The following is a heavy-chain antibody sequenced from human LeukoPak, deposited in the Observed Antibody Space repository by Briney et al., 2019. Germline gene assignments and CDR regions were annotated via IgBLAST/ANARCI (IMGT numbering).Heavy chain of an antibody. Sequence: ASVRVSCQASGYTFTDYYIHCVRQAPGQGLEWVGGINPRSGDTNYAQKFQGRVTMTRDTSISTGYMDLSRLRSDDPAVYYCARGGGSDVDLFGGGIVSDAFDVWGQGTMVTVSS. V-gene: IGHV1-2*02. J-gene: IGHJ3*01. D-gene: IGHD3-16*02. CDR2: INPRSGDT. CDR1: GYTFTDYY. CDR3: ARGGGSDVDLFGGGIVSDAFDV.